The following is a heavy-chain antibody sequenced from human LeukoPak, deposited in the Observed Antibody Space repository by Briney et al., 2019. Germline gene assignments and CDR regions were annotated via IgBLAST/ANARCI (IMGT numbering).Heavy chain of an antibody. D-gene: IGHD3-9*01. CDR2: ISGSGGST. Sequence: GGSLRLSCAASGFTFSSYAMSWVRQAPGKGLEWVSAISGSGGSTYYADSVKGRFTISRDNSKNTLYLQMNSLRAEDTAVYYCAKYPPPSDYDILTGKLDPRREPIDYWGQGTLVTVSS. V-gene: IGHV3-23*01. CDR1: GFTFSSYA. CDR3: AKYPPPSDYDILTGKLDPRREPIDY. J-gene: IGHJ4*02.